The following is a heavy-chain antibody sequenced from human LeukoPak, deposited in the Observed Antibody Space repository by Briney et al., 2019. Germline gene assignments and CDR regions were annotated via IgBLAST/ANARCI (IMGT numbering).Heavy chain of an antibody. CDR2: ISSSGSII. CDR3: ARGGSMNFASGMDV. D-gene: IGHD3/OR15-3a*01. Sequence: PGGSLRLSCAASGFTFIMYSMTWVRQAPGKGLEWISYISSSGSIIYYADSVKGRFTISRDNAKNSLYLQMNSLGAEDTAVYYCARGGSMNFASGMDVWGKGTTVTVSS. CDR1: GFTFIMYS. J-gene: IGHJ6*04. V-gene: IGHV3-48*04.